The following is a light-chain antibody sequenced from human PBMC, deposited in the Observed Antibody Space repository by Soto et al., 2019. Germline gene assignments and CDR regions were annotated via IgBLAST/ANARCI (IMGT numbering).Light chain of an antibody. Sequence: NFMLTQPHSVSESPGKTVTISCTRSGGSIASGYVQWYRQRPGSAPTTVIYEDNQRPSGVPDRFSGSIDSSSNSASLTISGLQTEDEADYYCQSYHSSYLYVFGTGTKLTVL. CDR1: GGSIASGY. J-gene: IGLJ1*01. CDR2: EDN. V-gene: IGLV6-57*03. CDR3: QSYHSSYLYV.